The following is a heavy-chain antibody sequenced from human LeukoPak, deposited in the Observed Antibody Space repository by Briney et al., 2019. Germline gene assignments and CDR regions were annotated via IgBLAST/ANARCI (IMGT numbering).Heavy chain of an antibody. J-gene: IGHJ4*02. CDR3: ARGYYDGSGSPTVYDY. Sequence: ASVKVSCKASGYTFTSYDINWVRQATGQGLEWMGWMNPNSGNTGYAQKFQGRVTITRNTSISTAYMELSSLRSEDTAVYYCARGYYDGSGSPTVYDYWGQGTLVTVSS. D-gene: IGHD3-22*01. CDR1: GYTFTSYD. V-gene: IGHV1-8*03. CDR2: MNPNSGNT.